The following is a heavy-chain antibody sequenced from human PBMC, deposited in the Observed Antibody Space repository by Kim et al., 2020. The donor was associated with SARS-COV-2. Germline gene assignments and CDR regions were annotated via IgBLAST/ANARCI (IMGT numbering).Heavy chain of an antibody. J-gene: IGHJ4*02. D-gene: IGHD6-13*01. CDR3: ARGSSSWYVTYYFDY. Sequence: QKFQGRVTITRDTSASTAYMELSSLRSEDTAVYYCARGSSSWYVTYYFDYWGQGTLVTVSS. V-gene: IGHV1-3*01.